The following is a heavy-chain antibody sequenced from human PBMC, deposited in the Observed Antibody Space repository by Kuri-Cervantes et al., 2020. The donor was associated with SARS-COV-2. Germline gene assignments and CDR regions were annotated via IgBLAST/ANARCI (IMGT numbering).Heavy chain of an antibody. V-gene: IGHV1-18*01. CDR1: GYTFTSYG. J-gene: IGHJ6*02. D-gene: IGHD6-13*01. CDR3: ARDEQLGHYYYYYGMDV. Sequence: ASVKVSCKASGYTFTSYGISWVRQAPGQGLEWMGWISAYNGNTNYAQKLQGRVTMTTDTSTSTAYMELSSLRSEDTAVYYCARDEQLGHYYYYYGMDVWGQGTTVTVSS. CDR2: ISAYNGNT.